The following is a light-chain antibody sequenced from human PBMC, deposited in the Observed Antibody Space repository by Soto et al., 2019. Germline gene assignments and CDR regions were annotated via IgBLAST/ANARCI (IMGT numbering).Light chain of an antibody. V-gene: IGLV1-44*01. Sequence: QSVLTQSPSASGTPGQRVTISCFGSSSNIGSHSVSWYQQVPGTAPKLLIYINSHRSSGVPDRFSGSKSGISASLAISGLQSEDEADYYCAAWDDSLNGVVFGGGTKVTVL. CDR2: INS. J-gene: IGLJ2*01. CDR3: AAWDDSLNGVV. CDR1: SSNIGSHS.